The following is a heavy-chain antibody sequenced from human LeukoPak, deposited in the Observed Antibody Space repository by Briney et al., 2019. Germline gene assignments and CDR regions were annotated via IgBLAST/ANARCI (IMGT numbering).Heavy chain of an antibody. D-gene: IGHD3-3*01. CDR1: GYTFTGYY. Sequence: GASVKVSCKASGYTFTGYYMHWVRQAPGQGLEWMGRINPNSGGTNYAQKFRGRVTMTRDTSISTAYMELSRLRSDDTAVYYCARGGAYYDFWSGYFDLDYWGQGTLVTVSS. V-gene: IGHV1-2*06. CDR3: ARGGAYYDFWSGYFDLDY. J-gene: IGHJ4*02. CDR2: INPNSGGT.